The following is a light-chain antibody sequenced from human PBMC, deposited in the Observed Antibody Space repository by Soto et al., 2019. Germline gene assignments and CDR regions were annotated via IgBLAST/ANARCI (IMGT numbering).Light chain of an antibody. CDR1: SSDVGGYNY. J-gene: IGLJ2*01. Sequence: QSVLTQPASVSGSPGQPITISCTGTSSDVGGYNYVSWYQHHPGKAPKLMIFDVSNRPSGVSNRFSGSKSGNTASLTISGLQAEDEADYYCSSYTTSSTLEVVFGGGTKLTVL. V-gene: IGLV2-14*03. CDR2: DVS. CDR3: SSYTTSSTLEVV.